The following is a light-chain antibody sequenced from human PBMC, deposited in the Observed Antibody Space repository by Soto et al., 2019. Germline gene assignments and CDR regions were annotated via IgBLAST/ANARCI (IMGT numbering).Light chain of an antibody. CDR2: GAS. Sequence: EIVLTQSPGTLSLSSGERATLSCRASQNVNSSYLAWYQQKPGQAPRLLIYGASSRATGIPDRFSGSGSGTDFTLTISRLEPEDFAVYYCQQYGSLPGTFGQGTKVEIK. J-gene: IGKJ1*01. CDR3: QQYGSLPGT. V-gene: IGKV3-20*01. CDR1: QNVNSSY.